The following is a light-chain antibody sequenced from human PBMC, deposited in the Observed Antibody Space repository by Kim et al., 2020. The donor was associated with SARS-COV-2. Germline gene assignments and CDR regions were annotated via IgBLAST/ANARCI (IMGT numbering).Light chain of an antibody. Sequence: SPVESASLASMSSQSVYSSYLAWYQHKPGQAPRLLIYGASSRATGIPDRFSGSGSGTDFTLTISRLEPEDLAVYYCQQYGNSPWTFGQGTKVDIK. V-gene: IGKV3-20*01. CDR2: GAS. J-gene: IGKJ1*01. CDR1: QSVYSSY. CDR3: QQYGNSPWT.